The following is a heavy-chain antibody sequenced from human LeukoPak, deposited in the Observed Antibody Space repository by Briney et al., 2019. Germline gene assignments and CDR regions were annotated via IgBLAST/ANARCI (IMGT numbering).Heavy chain of an antibody. J-gene: IGHJ4*02. V-gene: IGHV3-21*01. CDR2: ISSSSSYI. CDR3: ARLARSRYDSSGYYHGMRTDDY. D-gene: IGHD3-22*01. Sequence: TGGSLRLSCAASGFAFISYSMNWVRQAAGKGLEWVSSISSSSSYIYYADSVKGRFTISRDNAKNSLYLQMNSLRAEDTVVYYCARLARSRYDSSGYYHGMRTDDYWGQGTLVTVSS. CDR1: GFAFISYS.